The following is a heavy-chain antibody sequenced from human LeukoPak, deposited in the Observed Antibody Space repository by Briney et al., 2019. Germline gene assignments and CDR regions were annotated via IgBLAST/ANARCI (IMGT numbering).Heavy chain of an antibody. CDR2: IRYDGSNK. Sequence: GGSLRLSCAASGYTFSSYGMHWVRQAPGKGLEWVAFIRYDGSNKYYADSVKGRFTISRDNSKNTLYLQMNSLRAEDTAVYYCAKEGAYYYDSSGYYYWGQGTQVTVSS. CDR1: GYTFSSYG. V-gene: IGHV3-30*02. D-gene: IGHD3-22*01. J-gene: IGHJ4*02. CDR3: AKEGAYYYDSSGYYY.